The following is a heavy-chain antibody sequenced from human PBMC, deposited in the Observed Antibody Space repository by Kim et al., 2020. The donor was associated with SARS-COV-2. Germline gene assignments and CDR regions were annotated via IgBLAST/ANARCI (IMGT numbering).Heavy chain of an antibody. J-gene: IGHJ4*02. Sequence: GGSLRLSCTASGFTFGDYAMSWVRQAPGKGLEWVGFIRSKAYGGTTEYAASVKGRFTISRDDSKSIAYLQMNSLKTEDTAVYYCTRVPSPEWELLRYPIGFFDYWGQGTLVTVSS. CDR3: TRVPSPEWELLRYPIGFFDY. V-gene: IGHV3-49*04. CDR2: IRSKAYGGTT. CDR1: GFTFGDYA. D-gene: IGHD1-26*01.